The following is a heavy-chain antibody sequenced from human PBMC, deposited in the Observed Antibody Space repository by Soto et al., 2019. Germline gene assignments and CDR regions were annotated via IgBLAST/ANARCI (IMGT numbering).Heavy chain of an antibody. CDR2: IWYDGSNK. CDR1: GFTFSSYG. V-gene: IGHV3-33*01. Sequence: GGSLRLSCAASGFTFSSYGMHWVRQAPGKGLEWVAVIWYDGSNKYYADSVKGRFTISRDNSKNTLYLQMNSLRAEDTAVYYCAREEIAPYYYYGMDVWGQGTTVTVSS. J-gene: IGHJ6*02. CDR3: AREEIAPYYYYGMDV.